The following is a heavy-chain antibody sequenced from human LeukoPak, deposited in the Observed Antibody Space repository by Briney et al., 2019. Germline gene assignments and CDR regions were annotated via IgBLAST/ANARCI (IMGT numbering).Heavy chain of an antibody. V-gene: IGHV4-4*09. CDR2: IHTGGST. CDR1: GGSVSGVY. J-gene: IGHJ4*02. D-gene: IGHD3-16*01. CDR3: ARRRGGWGEGEFDY. Sequence: SETLSLTCTVSGGSVSGVYWNWIRQPPRKWLEWLGYIHTGGSTSFNASLRSRLTFSIDTSKNQVSLRLSYVTATDTAVYYCARRRGGWGEGEFDYWGQGTPVTVST.